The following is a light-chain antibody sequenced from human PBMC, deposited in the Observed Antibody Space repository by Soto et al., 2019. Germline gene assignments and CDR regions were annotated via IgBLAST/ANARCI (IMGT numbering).Light chain of an antibody. V-gene: IGKV1-39*01. CDR1: QNIKKF. CDR2: TAS. J-gene: IGKJ4*01. Sequence: DLQMTQSPTSLSAPVGDSVTITCRASQNIKKFLNWYQQKPGTAPKLLIYTASSVQAGFPSRFSGSGSGTDFILTISNLQPEDFATYSCQQAFSAPLTFGGGTRVEI. CDR3: QQAFSAPLT.